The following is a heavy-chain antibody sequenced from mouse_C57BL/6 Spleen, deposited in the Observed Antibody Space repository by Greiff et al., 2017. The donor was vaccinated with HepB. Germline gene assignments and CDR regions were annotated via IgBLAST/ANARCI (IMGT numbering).Heavy chain of an antibody. CDR1: GFTFSSYG. V-gene: IGHV5-6*01. D-gene: IGHD1-1*01. J-gene: IGHJ4*01. CDR3: ARVAGSSSYYYAMDY. Sequence: EVKLMESGGDLVKPGGSLKLSCAASGFTFSSYGMSWVRQTPDKRLEWVATISSGGSYTYYPDSVKGRFTISRDNAKNTLYLQMSSLKSEDTAMYYCARVAGSSSYYYAMDYWGQGTSVTVSS. CDR2: ISSGGSYT.